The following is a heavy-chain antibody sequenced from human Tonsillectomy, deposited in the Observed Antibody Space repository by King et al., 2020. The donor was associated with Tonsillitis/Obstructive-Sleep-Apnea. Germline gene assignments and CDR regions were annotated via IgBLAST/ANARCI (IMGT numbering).Heavy chain of an antibody. V-gene: IGHV3-7*04. J-gene: IGHJ5*02. CDR1: GFIFRSHW. CDR3: ARNDPDYGDPPGS. Sequence: VQLVESGGGLVQPGGSLRLSGAASGFIFRSHWMSWVRQAPGKGLEWVSNIRQDGSQKYYVAVVKGRFTISRVNAEKSLYLQMNGLRVEDTAVYYCARNDPDYGDPPGSWGQGTLVSVSS. D-gene: IGHD4-17*01. CDR2: IRQDGSQK.